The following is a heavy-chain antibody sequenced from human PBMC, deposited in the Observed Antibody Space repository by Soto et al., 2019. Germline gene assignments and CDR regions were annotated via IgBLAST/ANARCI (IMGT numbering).Heavy chain of an antibody. CDR1: GFPFSSYG. V-gene: IGHV3-30*18. CDR3: AKGVPPRGLSLRYYYYKDV. J-gene: IGHJ6*03. Sequence: QVQLVESGGGVVQPGRSLRLSCAASGFPFSSYGMHWVRQAPGKGLEWVSVISYDGSNKYYADSVKGRFTISRDDSKNTLYLQMNSLRAEDTAVYYCAKGVPPRGLSLRYYYYKDVWGKGTTVTVSS. CDR2: ISYDGSNK. D-gene: IGHD3-16*01.